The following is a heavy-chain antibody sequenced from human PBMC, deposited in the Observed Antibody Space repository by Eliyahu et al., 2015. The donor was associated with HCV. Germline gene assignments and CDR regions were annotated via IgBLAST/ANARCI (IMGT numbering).Heavy chain of an antibody. D-gene: IGHD3-10*01. Sequence: EVQLVESGGGLVKPGGSLRLSCAAXGFTFSKAWMSWVRXAPGKGXEWIXRIKSKTDGGTTDYAAPVKGRFTISRDDSKSTLYLQMNSLKTEDTAVYYCTTGAPGGFDYYLDVWGQGTMVTVSS. V-gene: IGHV3-15*01. J-gene: IGHJ6*03. CDR2: IKSKTDGGTT. CDR1: GFTFSKAW. CDR3: TTGAPGGFDYYLDV.